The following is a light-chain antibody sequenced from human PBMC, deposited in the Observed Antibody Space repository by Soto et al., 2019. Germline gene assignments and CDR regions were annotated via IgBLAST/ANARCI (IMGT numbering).Light chain of an antibody. V-gene: IGKV4-1*01. Sequence: DIVMTQSPDSLAVSLGERATINCKSSQSVLYSPNNKNYLAWYQQKPGQPPKLLIYWASTRESGVPDRFSGSGSGTDFTLTISSLQAEDVAVYYCQQYVDPPPNFGQGTKVEIK. J-gene: IGKJ1*01. CDR2: WAS. CDR1: QSVLYSPNNKNY. CDR3: QQYVDPPPN.